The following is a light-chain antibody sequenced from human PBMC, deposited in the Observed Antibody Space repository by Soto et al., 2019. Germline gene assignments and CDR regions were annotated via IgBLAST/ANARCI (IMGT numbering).Light chain of an antibody. CDR2: DAS. CDR3: QQYNSYSWT. Sequence: DIQMPQSPSTLSASVGDSVTVTGRASQPISSWLAWYQQKPGKAPKLLIYDASSLESGVPSRFSGSGSGTEFTLTISSLQPDDFATYYCQQYNSYSWTFGQGTKVDIK. J-gene: IGKJ1*01. V-gene: IGKV1-5*01. CDR1: QPISSW.